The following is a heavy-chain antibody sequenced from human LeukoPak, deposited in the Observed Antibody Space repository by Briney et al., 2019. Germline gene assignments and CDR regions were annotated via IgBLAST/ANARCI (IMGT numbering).Heavy chain of an antibody. CDR3: AREAYSYGYIDY. J-gene: IGHJ4*02. CDR2: ISYDGSNK. D-gene: IGHD5-18*01. Sequence: GRSLRLSCAASGFTFSSYAMHWVRQAPGKGLEWVAVISYDGSNKYYADSVKGRFTISRDNSKNTLYLQMNSLRAEDTAVYYCAREAYSYGYIDYWGKGPLVTVSS. CDR1: GFTFSSYA. V-gene: IGHV3-30*04.